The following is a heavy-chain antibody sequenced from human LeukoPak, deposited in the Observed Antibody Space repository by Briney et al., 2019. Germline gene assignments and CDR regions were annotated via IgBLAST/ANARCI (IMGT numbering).Heavy chain of an antibody. J-gene: IGHJ4*02. CDR2: IYYSGST. V-gene: IGHV4-59*11. CDR1: GGSISSHY. CDR3: ARGTPRAALGY. D-gene: IGHD6-13*01. Sequence: PSETLSLTCTVSGGSISSHYWSWIRQPPGKGLEWIGYIYYSGSTNYNPSLKSRVTISVDTSKNQFSLKLSSVTTADTAVYYCARGTPRAALGYWGQGTLVTVSS.